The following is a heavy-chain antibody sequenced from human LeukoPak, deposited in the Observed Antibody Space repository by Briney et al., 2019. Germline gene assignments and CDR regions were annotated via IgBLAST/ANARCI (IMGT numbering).Heavy chain of an antibody. V-gene: IGHV1-69*05. CDR1: GGTFSSYA. CDR2: IIPIFGTA. Sequence: SVKVSCKASGGTFSSYAISWVRQAPGQGLEWMGRIIPIFGTANYAQKFQGRVTITTDESTSTAYMELSSLRSEDTAVYYCAREYYYDSSGYYYVIDYWGQGTLVTASS. CDR3: AREYYYDSSGYYYVIDY. D-gene: IGHD3-22*01. J-gene: IGHJ4*02.